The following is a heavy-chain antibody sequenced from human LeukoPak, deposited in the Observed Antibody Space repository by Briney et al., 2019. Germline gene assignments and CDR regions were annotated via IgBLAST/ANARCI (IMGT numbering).Heavy chain of an antibody. CDR3: ARDGERVGRITMVRGVTDFDY. CDR2: INPGGGGA. Sequence: ASVKVSCKASGYSFTSYNIHWVRQTSGQGHEWMGIINPGGGGASYAQKFQGRVTMTRDTSTSTVDMELSSLRSEDTAVYYCARDGERVGRITMVRGVTDFDYWGQGTQVTVSS. CDR1: GYSFTSYN. V-gene: IGHV1-46*01. D-gene: IGHD3-10*01. J-gene: IGHJ4*02.